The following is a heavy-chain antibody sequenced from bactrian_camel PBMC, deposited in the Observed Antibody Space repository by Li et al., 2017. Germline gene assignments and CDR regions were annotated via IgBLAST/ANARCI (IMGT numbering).Heavy chain of an antibody. CDR3: AAEPRQHESCVGSVVAIWAFGT. CDR1: EYTPSSNC. J-gene: IGHJ6*01. Sequence: HVQLVESGGGSVQAGGSLRLSCEASEYTPSSNCMGWFREAPGKEREAVATIYTGGGSAYYVDSVKGRFAISQDNAKHTVYLQMSSLKPEDTAMYYCAAEPRQHESCVGSVVAIWAFGTTGQGTQVTVS. D-gene: IGHD6*01. V-gene: IGHV3S1*01. CDR2: IYTGGGSA.